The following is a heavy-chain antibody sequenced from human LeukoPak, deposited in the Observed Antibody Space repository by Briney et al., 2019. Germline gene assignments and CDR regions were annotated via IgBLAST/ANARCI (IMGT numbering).Heavy chain of an antibody. CDR3: ASSWDSSSKAFDI. CDR1: GYTFTGYY. D-gene: IGHD6-6*01. CDR2: INPNSGGT. Sequence: ASVKVSCKASGYTFTGYYMHWVRQAPGQGLEWMGWINPNSGGTNYAQKFQGRVTMTRDTSISTAYMELSRLRSDDTAVYYCASSWDSSSKAFDIWGQGTMVTVSS. J-gene: IGHJ3*02. V-gene: IGHV1-2*02.